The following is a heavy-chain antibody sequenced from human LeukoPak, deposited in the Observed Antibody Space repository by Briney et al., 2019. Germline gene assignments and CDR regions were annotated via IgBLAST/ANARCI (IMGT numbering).Heavy chain of an antibody. CDR3: TRVRMYSSGWFSLRVDAFDI. V-gene: IGHV3-30-3*01. Sequence: GGSLRLSCAASGFTFSSYAMHWVRQAPGKGLEWVTVISYDGSNKYYADSVKGRFTISRDNSKNTLYLQMDSLRTEDTAVYYCTRVRMYSSGWFSLRVDAFDIWGQGTMVTVSS. D-gene: IGHD6-19*01. J-gene: IGHJ3*02. CDR2: ISYDGSNK. CDR1: GFTFSSYA.